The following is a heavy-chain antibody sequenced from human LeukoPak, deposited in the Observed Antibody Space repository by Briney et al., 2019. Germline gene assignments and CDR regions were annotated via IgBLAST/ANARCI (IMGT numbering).Heavy chain of an antibody. Sequence: PGGSLRLSCAASGFTFSSYSMNWVRQAPGKGLEWVSSISSSSSYIYYADSVKGRFTISRDNAKNSLYLQMNSLRAEDTAVYYCARGRSASGIKGTHFESWGQGTLVTVSS. J-gene: IGHJ4*02. D-gene: IGHD1-14*01. V-gene: IGHV3-21*01. CDR2: ISSSSSYI. CDR1: GFTFSSYS. CDR3: ARGRSASGIKGTHFES.